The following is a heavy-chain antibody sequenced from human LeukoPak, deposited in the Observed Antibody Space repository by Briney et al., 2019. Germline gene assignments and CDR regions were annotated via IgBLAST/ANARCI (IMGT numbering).Heavy chain of an antibody. Sequence: SVKVSCKASGGTFSSYAISWVRQAPGQGLEWMGGIIPIFGTANYAQKFQGRVTITTDESTSTAYMELSSLRSEDMAVYYCARALPHYYDSTAFDYWGQGTLVTVSS. V-gene: IGHV1-69*05. CDR3: ARALPHYYDSTAFDY. D-gene: IGHD3-22*01. CDR1: GGTFSSYA. CDR2: IIPIFGTA. J-gene: IGHJ4*02.